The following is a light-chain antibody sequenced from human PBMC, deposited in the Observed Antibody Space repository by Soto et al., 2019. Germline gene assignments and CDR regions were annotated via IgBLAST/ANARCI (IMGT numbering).Light chain of an antibody. CDR3: QVYGPSPPIT. V-gene: IGKV3-15*01. CDR1: QSVSSN. CDR2: GAS. Sequence: EIVMTQSPATLSVSPGERATLSCRASQSVSSNLAWYQQKPGQAPRLLIYGASTRATGIPARFSGSGSGTDFTLTISRLEPEDFAVFYCQVYGPSPPITFGQGTRLE. J-gene: IGKJ5*01.